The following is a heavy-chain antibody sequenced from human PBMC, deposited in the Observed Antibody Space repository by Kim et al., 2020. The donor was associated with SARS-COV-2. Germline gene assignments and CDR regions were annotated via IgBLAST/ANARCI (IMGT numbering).Heavy chain of an antibody. Sequence: SETLSLTCTVSGGSFNSYYWNWIRQSPGKGLEWIGFIQYGGRTSYSPSLKSRVTMSLDTSKSQYSLKLTSVTAADTAVYYCVRFRYGNHWRLGTLVTVSS. CDR1: GGSFNSYY. V-gene: IGHV4-59*08. CDR2: IQYGGRT. D-gene: IGHD4-17*01. CDR3: VRFRYGNH. J-gene: IGHJ4*02.